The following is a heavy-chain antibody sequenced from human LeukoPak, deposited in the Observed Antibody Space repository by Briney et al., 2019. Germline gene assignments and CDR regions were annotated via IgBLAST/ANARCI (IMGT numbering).Heavy chain of an antibody. D-gene: IGHD3-22*01. CDR3: ARNPLLDYYDSSGYRYFDY. CDR1: GYTFTSYG. Sequence: ASVKVSCKASGYTFTSYGISWVRQAPGQGLEWMGWISAYNGNTNYAQKLQGRVTMTTDTSTSTAYMELRSLRSEDTAVYYCARNPLLDYYDSSGYRYFDYWGQGTLVTVSS. CDR2: ISAYNGNT. V-gene: IGHV1-18*01. J-gene: IGHJ4*02.